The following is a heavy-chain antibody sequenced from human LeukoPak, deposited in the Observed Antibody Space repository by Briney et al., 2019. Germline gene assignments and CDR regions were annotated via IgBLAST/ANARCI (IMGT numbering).Heavy chain of an antibody. CDR2: FDPEDGET. Sequence: ASVKVPCKVSGYTLTELSMHWVRQAPGKGLEWMGGFDPEDGETIYAQKFQGRVTMTEDTSTDTAYMELSSLRSEDTAVYYCATARFWSGYFDYWGQGTLVTVSS. D-gene: IGHD3-3*01. J-gene: IGHJ4*02. V-gene: IGHV1-24*01. CDR3: ATARFWSGYFDY. CDR1: GYTLTELS.